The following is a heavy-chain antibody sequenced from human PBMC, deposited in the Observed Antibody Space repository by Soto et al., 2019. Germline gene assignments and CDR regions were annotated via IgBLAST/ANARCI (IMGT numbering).Heavy chain of an antibody. CDR1: GGSISSGGYS. CDR2: IYHSGST. V-gene: IGHV4-30-2*01. Sequence: ASETLSLTCAVSGGSISSGGYSWSWIRQPPGKGLEWIGYIYHSGSTYYNPSPKSRVTISVDRSKNQFSLKLSSVTAADTAVYYCARVPDRWGQGTLVTVS. J-gene: IGHJ5*02. D-gene: IGHD2-2*01. CDR3: ARVPDR.